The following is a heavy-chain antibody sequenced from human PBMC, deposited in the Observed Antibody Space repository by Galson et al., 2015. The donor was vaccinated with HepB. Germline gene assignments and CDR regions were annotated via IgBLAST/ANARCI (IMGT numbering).Heavy chain of an antibody. D-gene: IGHD6-25*01. CDR3: ARTAVPGGYYYYGMDV. Sequence: SLRLSCAASGFTFSSYSMNWVRQAPGKGLEWVSYISSSSSTIYYADSVKGRFTISRDNAKNSLYLQMNSLRDEDTAVYYCARTAVPGGYYYYGMDVWGQGTTVTVSS. CDR2: ISSSSSTI. J-gene: IGHJ6*02. CDR1: GFTFSSYS. V-gene: IGHV3-48*02.